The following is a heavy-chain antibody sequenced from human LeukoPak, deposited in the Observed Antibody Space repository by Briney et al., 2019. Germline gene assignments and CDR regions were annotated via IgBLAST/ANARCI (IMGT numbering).Heavy chain of an antibody. CDR2: IYGGGAT. CDR3: ARDRRGYCSSTSCYHAYYYYYMDV. Sequence: QTGGSLRLSCAASGFTVSNNYMNWVRQAPGKGLEWVSVIYGGGATFYADSVKGRFTISRDNSKNTLYLQMNSLRAEDTAVYYCARDRRGYCSSTSCYHAYYYYYMDVWGKGTTVTISS. CDR1: GFTVSNNY. D-gene: IGHD2-2*01. J-gene: IGHJ6*03. V-gene: IGHV3-66*01.